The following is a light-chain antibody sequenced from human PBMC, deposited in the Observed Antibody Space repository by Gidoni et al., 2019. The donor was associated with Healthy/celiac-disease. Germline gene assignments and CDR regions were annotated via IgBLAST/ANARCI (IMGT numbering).Light chain of an antibody. CDR2: KDS. CDR1: DLPKQY. Sequence: SFELPQPPSVSVSPGPTARITCSGDDLPKQYAHWYQQKPGQAPVLVIYKDSERPSGIPARFSGSSSGTTVTLTISGVQAEDEADYYWQSADSSGTYVVFGGGTKLTVL. V-gene: IGLV3-25*03. J-gene: IGLJ2*01. CDR3: QSADSSGTYVV.